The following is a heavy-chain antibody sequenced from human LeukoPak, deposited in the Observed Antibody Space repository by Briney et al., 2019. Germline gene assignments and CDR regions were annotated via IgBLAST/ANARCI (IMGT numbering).Heavy chain of an antibody. V-gene: IGHV3-48*03. D-gene: IGHD2-2*01. CDR1: GFTFSSYE. CDR3: ARAVRLQDCSSTSCYGPPTDY. Sequence: PGGSLRLSCAASGFTFSSYEMNWVRQAPGKGLEWVSYVSSSGSTIYYADSVKGRFTISRDNAKNSLYLQMNSLRAEDTAVYYCARAVRLQDCSSTSCYGPPTDYWGQGTLVTVSS. CDR2: VSSSGSTI. J-gene: IGHJ4*02.